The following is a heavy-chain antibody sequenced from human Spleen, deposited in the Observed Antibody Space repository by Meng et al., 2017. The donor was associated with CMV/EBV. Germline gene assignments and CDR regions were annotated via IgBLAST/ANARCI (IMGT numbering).Heavy chain of an antibody. CDR3: ARGSRIKRITIFGVVIMADYFDY. CDR1: GYTFTGYY. CDR2: INPSGGST. J-gene: IGHJ4*02. D-gene: IGHD3-3*01. Sequence: ASVKVSCKASGYTFTGYYMHWVRQAPGQGLEWMGIINPSGGSTTYARKFQGRVTMTRNTSISTAYMELSSLRSEDTAVYYCARGSRIKRITIFGVVIMADYFDYWGQGTLVTVSS. V-gene: IGHV1-46*01.